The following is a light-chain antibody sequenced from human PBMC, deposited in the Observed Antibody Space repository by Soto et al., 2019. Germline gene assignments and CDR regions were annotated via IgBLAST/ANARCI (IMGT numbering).Light chain of an antibody. V-gene: IGLV2-14*03. CDR3: TSYTSSSTRV. Sequence: QSALTQPASVSGSPGQSITISCTGTSSDVGGYKYVSWYQQHPGKAPKLMIYDIRTRPSGVSNRFSGTKSGNTASLTISGLQAEDEADYYFTSYTSSSTRVFGTGTKLTVL. CDR2: DIR. CDR1: SSDVGGYKY. J-gene: IGLJ1*01.